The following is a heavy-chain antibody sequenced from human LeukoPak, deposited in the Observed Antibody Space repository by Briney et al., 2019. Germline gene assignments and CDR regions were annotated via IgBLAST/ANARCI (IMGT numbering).Heavy chain of an antibody. CDR1: GFTFSNYE. V-gene: IGHV3-48*03. Sequence: QPGGSLRLSCAASGFTFSNYEMNWLRQAPGKGLEWVSYISGSGSTIYYADSVKGRFTISRDNAKDSLYLQMNSLRAGDTAVYYCARVRSGYSHENYFDYWGQGTLVTVSS. CDR3: ARVRSGYSHENYFDY. CDR2: ISGSGSTI. J-gene: IGHJ4*02. D-gene: IGHD5-18*01.